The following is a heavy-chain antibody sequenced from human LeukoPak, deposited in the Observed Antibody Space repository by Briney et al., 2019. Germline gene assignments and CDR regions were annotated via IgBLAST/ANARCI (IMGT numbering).Heavy chain of an antibody. J-gene: IGHJ5*02. CDR2: ISSSGSTI. V-gene: IGHV3-11*01. CDR3: ARDHSSSWYGEWFDP. CDR1: GFTFSDYY. Sequence: GGSLRLSCAASGFTFSDYYMSWIRQAPGKGLEWVSYISSSGSTIYYADSVEGRFTISRDNAKNSLYLQMNSLRAEDTAVYYCARDHSSSWYGEWFDPWGQGTLVTVSS. D-gene: IGHD6-13*01.